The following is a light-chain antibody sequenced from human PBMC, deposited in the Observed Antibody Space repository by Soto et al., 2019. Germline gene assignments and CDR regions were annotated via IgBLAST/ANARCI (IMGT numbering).Light chain of an antibody. Sequence: QSALTQPPSASGSPGQSVTISCTGTSSDVGGYDYVSWYQQHPGKAPKLMIYAVTLRPSGVSDRFSGSKSGNTASLTVSGLQVEDEADYYCSSYTGGNPSDVFGTGTKVTVL. J-gene: IGLJ1*01. CDR2: AVT. CDR3: SSYTGGNPSDV. V-gene: IGLV2-8*01. CDR1: SSDVGGYDY.